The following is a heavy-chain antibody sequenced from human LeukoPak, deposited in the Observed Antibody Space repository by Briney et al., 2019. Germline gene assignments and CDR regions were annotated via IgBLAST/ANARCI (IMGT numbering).Heavy chain of an antibody. CDR1: GGSISSYY. D-gene: IGHD3-22*01. J-gene: IGHJ4*02. CDR2: IYYSGST. Sequence: SETLSLTCTVSGGSISSYYWNWIRQPPGKGLEWIGYIYYSGSTNYNPSLKSRVTISVDTSKNQFSLKLSSVTAADTAVYYCARAVTVDYYDSSGYYDYWGQGTLVTVSS. CDR3: ARAVTVDYYDSSGYYDY. V-gene: IGHV4-59*01.